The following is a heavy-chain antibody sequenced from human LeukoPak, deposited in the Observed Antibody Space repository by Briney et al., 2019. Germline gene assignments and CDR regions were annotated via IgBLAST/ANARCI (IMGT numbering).Heavy chain of an antibody. J-gene: IGHJ3*02. CDR2: ISSSGTTI. CDR3: ARRQVDLDAFDI. V-gene: IGHV3-48*03. D-gene: IGHD3-3*01. CDR1: GFTFSRYE. Sequence: TGGSLRLSCAASGFTFSRYEMNWVRQAPGKGLEWVSYISSSGTTIYCADSVKGRFTMSRDNAKTSLYLQMNSLRAEDTAVYYCARRQVDLDAFDIWGQGTMVTVSS.